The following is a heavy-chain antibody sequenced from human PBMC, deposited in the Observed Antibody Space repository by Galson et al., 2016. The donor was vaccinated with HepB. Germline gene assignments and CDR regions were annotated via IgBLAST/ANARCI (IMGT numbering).Heavy chain of an antibody. CDR2: ISNDGRNK. Sequence: SLRLSCAASGFTFSTYGMHWVRQPPGEGLEWVAGISNDGRNKNYAESVKGRFTISRDNSKNTLHLQMNSLTTEDTAVYYCAKPIYPRSTWFSASGGSWGQGTLVTVSS. CDR1: GFTFSTYG. CDR3: AKPIYPRSTWFSASGGS. V-gene: IGHV3-30*18. J-gene: IGHJ4*02. D-gene: IGHD1-26*01.